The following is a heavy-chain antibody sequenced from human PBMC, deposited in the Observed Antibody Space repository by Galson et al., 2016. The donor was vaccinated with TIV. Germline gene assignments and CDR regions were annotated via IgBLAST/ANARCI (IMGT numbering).Heavy chain of an antibody. CDR2: ISSGGTT. V-gene: IGHV3-66*02. J-gene: IGHJ6*02. CDR3: VRDRRHCGDNCYLYYYYGMDV. Sequence: SLRLSCAASGFSVSSNYMSWVRQAPGKGLEWVSIISSGGTTHYADSVRGRFTISRDNSKNTLYLQMNSLRVEDTAVYYCVRDRRHCGDNCYLYYYYGMDVWGQGTTVTVSS. D-gene: IGHD2-21*02. CDR1: GFSVSSNY.